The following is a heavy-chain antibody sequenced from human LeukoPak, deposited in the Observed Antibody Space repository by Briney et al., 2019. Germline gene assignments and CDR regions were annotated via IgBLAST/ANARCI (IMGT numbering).Heavy chain of an antibody. CDR3: ARENGSSNYYFDY. CDR2: IYYRGST. J-gene: IGHJ4*02. CDR1: GGSISSGGYY. D-gene: IGHD3-10*01. Sequence: SETLSLTCTVSGGSISSGGYYWSWIRQHPGKGLEGIGYIYYRGSTYYNPSLKSRVTRSVDTSKNQFSLKLSSVTAADTAVYYCARENGSSNYYFDYWGQGTLVTVSS. V-gene: IGHV4-31*03.